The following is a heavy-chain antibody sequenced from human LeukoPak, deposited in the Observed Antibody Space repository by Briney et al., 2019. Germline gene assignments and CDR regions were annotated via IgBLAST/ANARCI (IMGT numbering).Heavy chain of an antibody. CDR2: SSAYNGNT. J-gene: IGHJ6*03. D-gene: IGHD6-13*01. Sequence: ASVKVSCKASGYTFTSYGISWVRQAPGQGLEWMGWSSAYNGNTNYAQKLQGRVTMTTDTSTSTAYMELRSLRSDDTAVYYCARVLPLYSSSWFYYMDVWGKGTTVTVSS. CDR3: ARVLPLYSSSWFYYMDV. V-gene: IGHV1-18*01. CDR1: GYTFTSYG.